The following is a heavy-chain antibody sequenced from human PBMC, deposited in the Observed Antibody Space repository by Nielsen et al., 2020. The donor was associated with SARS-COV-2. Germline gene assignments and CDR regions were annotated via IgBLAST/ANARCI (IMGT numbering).Heavy chain of an antibody. CDR1: GYTFTGYY. CDR3: ATSPGDYYGMDV. J-gene: IGHJ6*02. D-gene: IGHD3-10*01. CDR2: INPNSGGT. V-gene: IGHV1-2*06. Sequence: ASVKVSCKASGYTFTGYYMHWVRQAPGQGLEWMGRINPNSGGTNYAQKFQGRVTTTRDTSISTAYMELSRLRSDDTAVYYCATSPGDYYGMDVWGQGTTVTVSS.